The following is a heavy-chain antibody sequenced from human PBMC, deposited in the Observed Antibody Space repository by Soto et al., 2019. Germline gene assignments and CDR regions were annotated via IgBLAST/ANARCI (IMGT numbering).Heavy chain of an antibody. D-gene: IGHD3-10*01. J-gene: IGHJ6*02. Sequence: EVQLVESGGGLVQPGGSLRLSCAASGIPVSSNYMTWVRQAPGKGLEWVSVLHSGGDTYYANSVKGRFTISRHDSTNTLFLQMNSLTADDTAVYYCARDVPYYYASRMDVWGQGTTVTVSS. CDR3: ARDVPYYYASRMDV. V-gene: IGHV3-53*04. CDR2: LHSGGDT. CDR1: GIPVSSNY.